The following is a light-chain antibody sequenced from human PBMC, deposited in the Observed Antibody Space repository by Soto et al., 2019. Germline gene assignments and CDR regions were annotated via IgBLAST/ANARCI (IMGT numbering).Light chain of an antibody. CDR1: QSISTY. Sequence: DFKVSKSAASRSAAEGGRGTITCRASQSISTYLNWYQHKPGKAPKLLIYAASSLQSGVPSGFSGSRSGTDFTLTISRLKPADPPTYSCQQSYRPPWTFGQGTKLDI. J-gene: IGKJ1*01. CDR3: QQSYRPPWT. CDR2: AAS. V-gene: IGKV1-39*01.